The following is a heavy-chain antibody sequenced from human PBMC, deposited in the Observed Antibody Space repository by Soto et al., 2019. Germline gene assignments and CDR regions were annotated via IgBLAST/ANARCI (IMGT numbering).Heavy chain of an antibody. CDR2: IYYSGST. CDR3: ARDPHYGGNGFDY. CDR1: GGSIGSYC. D-gene: IGHD4-17*01. Sequence: PSETLSLTCTVSGGSIGSYCWSWIGQPPGKGLEWIGYIYYSGSTNYNPSLKSRVTISVDTSKNQFSLKQSSVTAADTAVYYCARDPHYGGNGFDYWGQGTLVTVSS. V-gene: IGHV4-59*01. J-gene: IGHJ4*02.